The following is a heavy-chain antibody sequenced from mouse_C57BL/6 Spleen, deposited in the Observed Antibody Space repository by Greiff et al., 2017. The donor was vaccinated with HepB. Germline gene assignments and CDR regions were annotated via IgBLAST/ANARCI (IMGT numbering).Heavy chain of an antibody. CDR3: ARYGYGSREGYYFDY. V-gene: IGHV7-3*01. D-gene: IGHD1-1*01. Sequence: EVQGVESGGGLVQPGGSLSLSCAASGFTFTDYYMSWVRQPPGKALEWLGFIRNKANGYTTEYSASVKGRFTISRDNSQSILYLQMNALRAEDSATYYCARYGYGSREGYYFDYWGQGTTLTVSS. CDR2: IRNKANGYTT. J-gene: IGHJ2*01. CDR1: GFTFTDYY.